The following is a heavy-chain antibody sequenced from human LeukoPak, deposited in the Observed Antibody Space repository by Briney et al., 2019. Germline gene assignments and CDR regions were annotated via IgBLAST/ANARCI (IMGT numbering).Heavy chain of an antibody. Sequence: GGSLRLSCAASDFTVSSNSMSWVRQAPGKGLEWVSVTYSSGSTHYADSVKGRFTISRDSSKNTLYLQMNSLRAEDTAVYYCATESFGGAWGQGTLVTVSS. J-gene: IGHJ4*02. CDR2: TYSSGST. D-gene: IGHD1-26*01. CDR3: ATESFGGA. V-gene: IGHV3-53*01. CDR1: DFTVSSNS.